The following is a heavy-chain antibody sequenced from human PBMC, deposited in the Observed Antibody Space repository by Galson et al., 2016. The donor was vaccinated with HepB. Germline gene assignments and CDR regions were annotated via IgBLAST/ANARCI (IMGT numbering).Heavy chain of an antibody. D-gene: IGHD3-10*01. CDR3: AGYIDGDSEWHYFDY. CDR1: GGSITSSTW. J-gene: IGHJ4*02. V-gene: IGHV4-4*02. Sequence: SETLSLTCAVSGGSITSSTWWSWGRQPPGKGLEWIGEIHHAGTKNYNPSLKSRVTMSIDKYKNQFSLELSSVTAADTAVYYCAGYIDGDSEWHYFDYWGQGILFTVSS. CDR2: IHHAGTK.